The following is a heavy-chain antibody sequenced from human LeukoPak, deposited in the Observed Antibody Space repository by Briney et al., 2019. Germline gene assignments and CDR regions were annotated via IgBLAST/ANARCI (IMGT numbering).Heavy chain of an antibody. CDR2: IYSGGST. J-gene: IGHJ4*02. CDR1: GFTFSSYW. CDR3: ARGGYYLKEEGLDY. Sequence: PGGSLRLSCAASGFTFSSYWMHWVRQAPGKGLEWVSVIYSGGSTYYADSVKGRFTISRDNSKNTLYLQMNSLRAEDTAVYYCARGGYYLKEEGLDYWGQGTLVTVSS. D-gene: IGHD3-22*01. V-gene: IGHV3-53*01.